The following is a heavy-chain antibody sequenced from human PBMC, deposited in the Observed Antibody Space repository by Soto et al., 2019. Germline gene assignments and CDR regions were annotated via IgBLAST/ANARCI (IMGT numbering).Heavy chain of an antibody. D-gene: IGHD3-10*01. J-gene: IGHJ1*01. V-gene: IGHV3-53*01. CDR2: IYSTGTT. Sequence: EVQLVESGGGLIQPGGSLKLSCAASGFTVGNNYMSWVRQAPGKGLEWVSLIYSTGTTKYADSVKGRFTVSRDNAKNTLYLQMNSLRAEDTGVYYCAKDGRGAGSHYNSVGYLGQCTLVTVSS. CDR1: GFTVGNNY. CDR3: AKDGRGAGSHYNSVGY.